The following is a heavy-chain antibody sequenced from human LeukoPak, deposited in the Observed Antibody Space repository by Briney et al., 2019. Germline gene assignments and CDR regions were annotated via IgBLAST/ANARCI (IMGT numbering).Heavy chain of an antibody. D-gene: IGHD2-2*01. CDR3: ARVGYCTSTSXXNWFXP. CDR2: INPNSGGT. Sequence: ASVKVSCKASGYTFTGYYMHWVRQAPGQGLEWMGWINPNSGGTNYAQKFQGRVTMTRDTSISTAYMELSRLRSDDTAVYYCARVGYCTSTSXXNWFXPWGQGTL. CDR1: GYTFTGYY. V-gene: IGHV1-2*02. J-gene: IGHJ5*02.